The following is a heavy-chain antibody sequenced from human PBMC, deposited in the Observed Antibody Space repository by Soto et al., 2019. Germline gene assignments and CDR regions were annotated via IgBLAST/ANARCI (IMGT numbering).Heavy chain of an antibody. V-gene: IGHV3-23*01. CDR3: AYSSTPFDY. CDR2: ISGSGGST. Sequence: PGGSLRLSCAASGFTFNSYAMSWVRQAPGQGLELVSAISGSGGSTYYADSVKGRFTISRDNSKNTLYLQMNSLRAEDRAVNDGAYSSTPFDYWGQGTLVTVSS. CDR1: GFTFNSYA. D-gene: IGHD6-13*01. J-gene: IGHJ4*02.